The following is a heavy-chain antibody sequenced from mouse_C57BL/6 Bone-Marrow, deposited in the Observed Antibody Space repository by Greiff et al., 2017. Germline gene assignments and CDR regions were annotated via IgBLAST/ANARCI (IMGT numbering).Heavy chain of an antibody. Sequence: EVKLMESGGGLVQPKGSLKLSCAASGFSFTTYAMNWVRQAPGKGLEWVARIRSKSNNYETYYADSVKDRFTISRADSARMLYLHMVNLKTEDTAIYDCVRREEGGVGRKGYAMYYWGQGTSVTVSS. D-gene: IGHD4-1*01. CDR3: VRREEGGVGRKGYAMYY. CDR2: IRSKSNNYET. J-gene: IGHJ4*01. V-gene: IGHV10-1*01. CDR1: GFSFTTYA.